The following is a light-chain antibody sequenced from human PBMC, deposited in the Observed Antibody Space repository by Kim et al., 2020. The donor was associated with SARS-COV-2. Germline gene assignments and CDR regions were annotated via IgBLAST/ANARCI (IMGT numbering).Light chain of an antibody. V-gene: IGKV3-20*01. CDR2: GAS. CDR1: QSVSSSY. Sequence: SPGERATLSCMASQSVSSSYLAWYQQKPGQAPRLLIYGASSRATGIPDRFSGSGSGTDFTLTISRLEPEDFAVYYCQQYGSSPPCTFGQGTKLEI. J-gene: IGKJ2*02. CDR3: QQYGSSPPCT.